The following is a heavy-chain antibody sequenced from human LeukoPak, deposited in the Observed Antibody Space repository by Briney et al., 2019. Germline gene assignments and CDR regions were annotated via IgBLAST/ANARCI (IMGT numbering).Heavy chain of an antibody. D-gene: IGHD3-10*01. CDR2: IKHDGSKK. Sequence: QPGRSLRPSWAPSGSTFSRDWTSCVSQEPRRGLEWESNIKHDGSKKYYVDSVKGRITISRDNAKNSLYLQMTSLRAEDTAVYYCARDGMGGIKAFDIWGQGTMVTVSS. CDR1: GSTFSRDW. CDR3: ARDGMGGIKAFDI. V-gene: IGHV3-7*05. J-gene: IGHJ3*02.